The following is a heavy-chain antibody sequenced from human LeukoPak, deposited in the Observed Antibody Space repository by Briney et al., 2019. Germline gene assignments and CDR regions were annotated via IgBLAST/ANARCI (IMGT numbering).Heavy chain of an antibody. CDR2: IYYSGST. J-gene: IGHJ3*02. CDR3: ARWYCSGGSCYSVWAFDI. V-gene: IGHV4-30-4*08. D-gene: IGHD2-15*01. CDR1: GGSISSGDYY. Sequence: PSETLSLTCTVSGGSISSGDYYWSWIRQPPGKGLEWIGYIYYSGSTYYNPSLKSRVTISVDTSKNQFSLKLSSVTAADTAVYYCARWYCSGGSCYSVWAFDIWGQGTMVTVSS.